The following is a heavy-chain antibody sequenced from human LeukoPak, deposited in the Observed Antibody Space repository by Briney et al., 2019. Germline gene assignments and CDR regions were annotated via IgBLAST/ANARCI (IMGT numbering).Heavy chain of an antibody. CDR1: GFTFSSYA. V-gene: IGHV3-23*01. CDR3: AKDQGYYYGSGSYVFDY. Sequence: GGSLGLSCAASGFTFSSYAMSWVRRAPGKGLEWVSAISGSGGSTYYADSVKGRFTISRDNSKSTLYLQMNSLRAEDTAVYYCAKDQGYYYGSGSYVFDYWGQGTLVTVSS. J-gene: IGHJ4*02. D-gene: IGHD3-10*01. CDR2: ISGSGGST.